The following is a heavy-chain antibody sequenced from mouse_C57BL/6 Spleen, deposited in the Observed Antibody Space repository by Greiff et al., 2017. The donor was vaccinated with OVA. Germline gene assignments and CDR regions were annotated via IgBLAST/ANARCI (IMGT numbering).Heavy chain of an antibody. Sequence: QVQLQQPGAELVMPGASVKLSCKASGYTFTSYWMHWVKQRPGQGLEWIGEIDPSDSYTNYNQKFKGKSTLTVDKSSSTAYMQLSSLTSEDSAVYYCARTGYYDYGYYFDYWGQGTTLTVSS. D-gene: IGHD2-4*01. CDR3: ARTGYYDYGYYFDY. CDR1: GYTFTSYW. V-gene: IGHV1-69*01. J-gene: IGHJ2*01. CDR2: IDPSDSYT.